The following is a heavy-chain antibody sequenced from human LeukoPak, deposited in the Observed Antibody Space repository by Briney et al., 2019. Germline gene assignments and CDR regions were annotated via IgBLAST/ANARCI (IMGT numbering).Heavy chain of an antibody. J-gene: IGHJ4*02. V-gene: IGHV3-23*01. CDR2: ITGSGGRT. CDR1: GFTFSSCE. Sequence: GGSLRLSCAASGFTFSSCEMNWVRQAPGKGLEWVSAITGSGGRTYYADSVKGRFTISRDNSKNTLYLQMNSLRAEDTAIYYCAKEYTGTFSPFPSYFDNWGQGTLVTVSS. CDR3: AKEYTGTFSPFPSYFDN. D-gene: IGHD1-26*01.